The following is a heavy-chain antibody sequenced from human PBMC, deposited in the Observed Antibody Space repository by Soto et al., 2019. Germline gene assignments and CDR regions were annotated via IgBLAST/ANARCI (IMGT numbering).Heavy chain of an antibody. CDR1: GYSFTNYW. CDR3: ARPRYSYNYDAFDM. CDR2: IYPGDSDT. V-gene: IGHV5-51*01. D-gene: IGHD5-18*01. J-gene: IGHJ3*02. Sequence: GESLKISCKASGYSFTNYWIAWVRQMPGKGLERMGIIYPGDSDTRYSPSFQGQVTISADKSINTAYLQWSSLKASDTAMYYCARPRYSYNYDAFDMWGQGTMVTVSS.